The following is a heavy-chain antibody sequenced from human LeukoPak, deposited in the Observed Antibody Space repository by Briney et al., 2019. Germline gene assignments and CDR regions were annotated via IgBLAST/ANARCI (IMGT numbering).Heavy chain of an antibody. CDR3: ARDLYYGSGSSGH. V-gene: IGHV3-7*01. D-gene: IGHD3-10*01. J-gene: IGHJ4*02. CDR2: IKQDGSEK. Sequence: GGSLRLSCEASGFTLRTYWMSWVRQAPGKGLEWVANIKQDGSEKYYVDSVKGRFTISRDNVKNSLYLQMSSLSAEDTAVYYCARDLYYGSGSSGHWGQGTLVTVSS. CDR1: GFTLRTYW.